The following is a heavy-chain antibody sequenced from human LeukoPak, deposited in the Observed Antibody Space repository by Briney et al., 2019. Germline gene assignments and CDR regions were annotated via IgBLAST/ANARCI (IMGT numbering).Heavy chain of an antibody. D-gene: IGHD3-9*01. V-gene: IGHV3-23*01. CDR1: GFTFSTYA. Sequence: GGSLRLSCAASGFTFSTYAMSWVRQAPGKGLEWVSCIHDSGYTFYADSVKGRFTISRDNSKDTLYLQMNSLRADDTAVYYCAKHRHSAFESYFDYWGQGTLVTVSS. CDR3: AKHRHSAFESYFDY. J-gene: IGHJ4*02. CDR2: IHDSGYT.